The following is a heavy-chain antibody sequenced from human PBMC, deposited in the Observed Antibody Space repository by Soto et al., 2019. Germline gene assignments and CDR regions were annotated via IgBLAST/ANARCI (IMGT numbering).Heavy chain of an antibody. V-gene: IGHV3-48*04. D-gene: IGHD6-13*01. CDR1: GFSFDSFS. J-gene: IGHJ4*02. CDR2: ISSGSGSI. Sequence: EVQLVESGGGLVQPGGSLRLSCAASGFSFDSFSMDWVRQAPGKGLEWVSYISSGSGSIYYADSVKGRFTISRDNAKNSRSLQMNSLRAEDTAVYYCAKLTGGSSWHPLDSWGQGTLVTVSS. CDR3: AKLTGGSSWHPLDS.